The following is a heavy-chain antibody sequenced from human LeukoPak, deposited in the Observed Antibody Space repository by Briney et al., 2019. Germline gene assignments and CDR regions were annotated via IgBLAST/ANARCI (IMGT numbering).Heavy chain of an antibody. CDR3: ARDMRDYMDYYYSSMDV. CDR1: GFTFSSYS. V-gene: IGHV3-21*01. CDR2: ISSSSSYI. Sequence: PGGSLRLSCAASGFTFSSYSMNWVRQAPGKGLEWVSSISSSSSYIYYADSVKGRFTFSRDNAKNSLHLQMNSLRAEDTAVYCCARDMRDYMDYYYSSMDVWGKGTTVTVSS. J-gene: IGHJ6*03. D-gene: IGHD4-11*01.